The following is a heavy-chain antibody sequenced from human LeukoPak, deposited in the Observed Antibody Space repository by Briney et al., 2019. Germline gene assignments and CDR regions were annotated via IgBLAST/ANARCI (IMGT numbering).Heavy chain of an antibody. J-gene: IGHJ3*02. CDR3: ASALAGTRNAFDI. V-gene: IGHV3-48*03. CDR2: ISSSGSTI. CDR1: GFTFSSYE. Sequence: PGGSLRLSCAASGFTFSSYEMNWVRQAPGKGLEWVSYISSSGSTIYYADSVKGRFTISRDNAKNTLYLQMNSLRAEDTAVYYCASALAGTRNAFDIWGQGTMVTVSS. D-gene: IGHD6-19*01.